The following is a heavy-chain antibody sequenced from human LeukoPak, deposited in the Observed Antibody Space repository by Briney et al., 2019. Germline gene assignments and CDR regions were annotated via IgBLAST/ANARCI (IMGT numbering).Heavy chain of an antibody. CDR1: GYTFTGYY. D-gene: IGHD1-26*01. CDR2: INPNSGGT. J-gene: IGHJ6*02. CDR3: AREGEQWELRYGMDV. Sequence: GASVKVSCKASGYTFTGYYMHWVRQAPGQGLEWMGRINPNSGGTNYAQKFQGRVTMTRDTSVSTAYMELSRLRSDGTAVYYCAREGEQWELRYGMDVWGQGTTVTVSS. V-gene: IGHV1-2*06.